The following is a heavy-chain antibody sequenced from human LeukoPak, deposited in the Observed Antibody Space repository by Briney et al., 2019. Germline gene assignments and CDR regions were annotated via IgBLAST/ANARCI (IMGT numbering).Heavy chain of an antibody. CDR3: ARRAYCGGDCYSDY. J-gene: IGHJ4*02. CDR1: GYDFTSYW. Sequence: GESLKISCKGSGYDFTSYWIGWVRQLPEKGLEWMGVIYPGDSDTRYSPSFQGQVTISADKSTSTAYLQWSSLKASDSAMYYCARRAYCGGDCYSDYWGQGTPVTVSS. V-gene: IGHV5-51*01. D-gene: IGHD2-21*02. CDR2: IYPGDSDT.